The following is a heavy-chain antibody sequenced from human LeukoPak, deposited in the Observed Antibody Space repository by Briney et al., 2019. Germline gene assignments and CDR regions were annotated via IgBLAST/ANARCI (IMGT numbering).Heavy chain of an antibody. D-gene: IGHD2-21*02. CDR3: ARGYCGGDCYGD. V-gene: IGHV3-21*01. J-gene: IGHJ1*01. CDR1: GFTFSSYT. Sequence: GGSLRLSCAASGFTFSSYTMNWARQAPGKGLEYVSSISSSSSHIYYADSVKGRFTISRDNTKSSLYLQMNSLRAEDMAVYYCARGYCGGDCYGDWGQGTLVTVSS. CDR2: ISSSSSHI.